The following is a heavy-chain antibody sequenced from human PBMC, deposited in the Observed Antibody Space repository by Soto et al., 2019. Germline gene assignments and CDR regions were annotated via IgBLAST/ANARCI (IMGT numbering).Heavy chain of an antibody. Sequence: ESLKISCDGSGYSFTSYWISWVRQMPGKGLEWMGRIDPSDSYSNYSPSFQGHVTISADTSISTAYLQWSSLKASDTAMYYCARHDRVLCYDSSGYFHSWGQGTLVTVSS. J-gene: IGHJ4*02. CDR2: IDPSDSYS. V-gene: IGHV5-10-1*01. CDR1: GYSFTSYW. CDR3: ARHDRVLCYDSSGYFHS. D-gene: IGHD3-22*01.